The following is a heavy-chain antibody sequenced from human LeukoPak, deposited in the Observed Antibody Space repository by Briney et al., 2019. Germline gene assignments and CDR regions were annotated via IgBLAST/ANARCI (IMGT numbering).Heavy chain of an antibody. CDR3: ARDSPTEGLRLNWFDP. CDR2: INHSGST. CDR1: GGSFSGYY. J-gene: IGHJ5*02. D-gene: IGHD5-12*01. V-gene: IGHV4-34*01. Sequence: PSETLSLTCAVYGGSFSGYYWSWIRQPPGKGLEWIGEINHSGSTNYNPSLKSRVTISVDTSKNQFSLKLSSVTAADTAVYYCARDSPTEGLRLNWFDPWGQGTLVTVSS.